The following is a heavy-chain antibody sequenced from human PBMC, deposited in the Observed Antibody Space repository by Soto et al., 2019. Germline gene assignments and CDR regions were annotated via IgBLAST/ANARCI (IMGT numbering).Heavy chain of an antibody. J-gene: IGHJ6*02. CDR3: ARDSIAAGLLGNYYYYGMDV. CDR2: INSDGSST. D-gene: IGHD6-13*01. Sequence: GGSLRLSCAASGLTFSSYWMHWVRQAPGKGLVWVSRINSDGSSTSYADSVKGRFTISRDNAKNTLYLQMNSLRAEDTAVYYCARDSIAAGLLGNYYYYGMDVWGQGTTVTVSS. V-gene: IGHV3-74*01. CDR1: GLTFSSYW.